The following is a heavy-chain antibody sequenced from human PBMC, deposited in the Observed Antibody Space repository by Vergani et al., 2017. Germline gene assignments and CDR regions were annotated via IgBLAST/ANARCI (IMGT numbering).Heavy chain of an antibody. CDR2: IKSDGSIT. CDR1: GFSFSGYW. CDR3: VKEKIDLGSYFFDS. J-gene: IGHJ4*01. Sequence: EVQLVESGGGLIHPGGSLRLSCEGSGFSFSGYWMHWVRQSPEKGLVWVSRIKSDGSITNYADSVKGRFTISRDNAKNTVFLQMHSLRAEDTAIYYCVKEKIDLGSYFFDSWGHGILVTVSS. D-gene: IGHD2/OR15-2a*01. V-gene: IGHV3-74*01.